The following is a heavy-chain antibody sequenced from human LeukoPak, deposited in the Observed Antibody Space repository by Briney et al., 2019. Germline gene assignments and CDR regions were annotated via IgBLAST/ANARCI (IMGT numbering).Heavy chain of an antibody. D-gene: IGHD6-13*01. CDR3: ARDAAAGIDY. CDR1: GFTFRNYW. CDR2: IKQDGSDR. J-gene: IGHJ4*02. V-gene: IGHV3-7*03. Sequence: GGSLRLSCAASGFTFRNYWMSWVRQAPGTGLEWVANIKQDGSDRNYVTSVRGRFTISRDNAESSLYLQMNSLRAEDTAVYYCARDAAAGIDYWGQGTLVTVSS.